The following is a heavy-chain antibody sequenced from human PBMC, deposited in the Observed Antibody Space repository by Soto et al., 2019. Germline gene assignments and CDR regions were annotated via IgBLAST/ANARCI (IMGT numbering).Heavy chain of an antibody. D-gene: IGHD3-3*01. CDR1: GGSMSSYH. Sequence: ETLPLTGTGSGGSMSSYHWRWIRQPTGKGLEWIGYIYYSGSTNYNPSLKSRVTISVDTSKNQFSLKLSSVTAADTAVYYCAIHAFGIFGDFNLFDKWGQEPRATPSS. CDR2: IYYSGST. V-gene: IGHV4-59*08. J-gene: IGHJ4*02. CDR3: AIHAFGIFGDFNLFDK.